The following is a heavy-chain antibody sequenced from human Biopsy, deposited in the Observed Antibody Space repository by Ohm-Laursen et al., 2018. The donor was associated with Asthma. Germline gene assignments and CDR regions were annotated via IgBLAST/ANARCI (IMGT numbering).Heavy chain of an antibody. CDR3: ARDGPELPTELDY. D-gene: IGHD1-14*01. Sequence: GSLRLSCAASGVTFSDHYMSWIRQAPGKGLEWVSFIDSRSFSTTYADSVKGRFTISRDNAKNSLYLQMNSLRAEDTAVYYCARDGPELPTELDYWGPGTLVTVSS. CDR1: GVTFSDHY. V-gene: IGHV3-11*06. J-gene: IGHJ4*02. CDR2: IDSRSFST.